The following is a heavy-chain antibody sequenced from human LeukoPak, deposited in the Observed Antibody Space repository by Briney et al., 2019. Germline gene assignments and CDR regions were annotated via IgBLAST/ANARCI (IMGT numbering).Heavy chain of an antibody. D-gene: IGHD3-22*01. Sequence: SETLSLTCTVSGGSISSGGYYWSWIRQPPGKGLEWIGEINHSGSTNYNPSLKSRVTISVDTSKNQFSLKLSSVTAADTAVYYCARGANYYDSSGYSATFDYWGQGTLVTVSS. CDR2: INHSGST. CDR1: GGSISSGGYY. J-gene: IGHJ4*02. CDR3: ARGANYYDSSGYSATFDY. V-gene: IGHV4-39*07.